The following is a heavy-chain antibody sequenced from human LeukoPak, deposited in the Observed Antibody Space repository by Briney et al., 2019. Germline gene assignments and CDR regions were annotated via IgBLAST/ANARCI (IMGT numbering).Heavy chain of an antibody. V-gene: IGHV4-39*01. J-gene: IGHJ4*02. Sequence: SETLSLTCTASGASISGSGYYWGWIRQPPGKGLEWIGSIYSSGSTYYNASLQSRVTISIETSKNQISLRLNSVTAADTAMYYCAKSGGYGLIDYWGQGTLVTVSS. D-gene: IGHD1-26*01. CDR3: AKSGGYGLIDY. CDR1: GASISGSGYY. CDR2: IYSSGST.